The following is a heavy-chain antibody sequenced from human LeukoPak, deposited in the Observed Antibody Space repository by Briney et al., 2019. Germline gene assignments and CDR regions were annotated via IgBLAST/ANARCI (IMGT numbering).Heavy chain of an antibody. V-gene: IGHV3-23*01. CDR3: AKVYSTRAYYYYGLTS. J-gene: IGHJ6*02. D-gene: IGHD6-13*01. CDR1: GLTFSSYA. Sequence: GGSLRLSCAASGLTFSSYAMSWVRQAPGEGLEGVSIISGSSVSTYYADSVKGRFTISRDNSKNTLYMQMNSLSAEDTALYYCAKVYSTRAYYYYGLTSGAKGPRSPSP. CDR2: ISGSSVST.